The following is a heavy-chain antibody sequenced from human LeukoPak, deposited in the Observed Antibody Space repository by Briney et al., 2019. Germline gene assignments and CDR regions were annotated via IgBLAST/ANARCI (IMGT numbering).Heavy chain of an antibody. Sequence: GGSLRLSCAPSGLTFSSYWMSWVRQAPGKGLEWVANIKQDGSEKYYVGYVKGRFTISRDNAKSSLYLQMNSLRAEDTAVYYCAREFSGWDYFDYWGQGNLVTVSS. CDR2: IKQDGSEK. J-gene: IGHJ4*02. D-gene: IGHD6-19*01. CDR3: AREFSGWDYFDY. V-gene: IGHV3-7*01. CDR1: GLTFSSYW.